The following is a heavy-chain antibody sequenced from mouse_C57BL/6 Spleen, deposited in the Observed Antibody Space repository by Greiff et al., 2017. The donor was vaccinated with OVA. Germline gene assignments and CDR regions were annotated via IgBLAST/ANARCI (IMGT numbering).Heavy chain of an antibody. CDR3: ARGGHYYGGYFDY. CDR1: GYAFSSSW. D-gene: IGHD1-2*01. CDR2: IYPGDGDT. Sequence: QVQLKESGPELVKPGASVKISCKASGYAFSSSWMNWVKQRPGKGLEWIGRIYPGDGDTNYNGKFKGKATLTADKSSSTAYMQLSSLTSEDSAVYFGARGGHYYGGYFDYWGQGTTLTVSS. V-gene: IGHV1-82*01. J-gene: IGHJ2*01.